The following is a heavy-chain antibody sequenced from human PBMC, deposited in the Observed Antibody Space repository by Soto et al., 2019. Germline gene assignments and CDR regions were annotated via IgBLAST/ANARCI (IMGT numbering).Heavy chain of an antibody. J-gene: IGHJ4*02. D-gene: IGHD3-10*01. CDR1: GGTFSSYT. CDR3: AREEYYYGSGAFFDY. CDR2: IIPILGIA. V-gene: IGHV1-69*08. Sequence: QVQLVQSGAEVKKPGSSVKVSCKASGGTFSSYTISWVRQAPGQGLEWMGRIIPILGIANYAQKIQGRVTITADKSTSTAYMELSSLRSEDTAVYYCAREEYYYGSGAFFDYCGQGTLVTVSS.